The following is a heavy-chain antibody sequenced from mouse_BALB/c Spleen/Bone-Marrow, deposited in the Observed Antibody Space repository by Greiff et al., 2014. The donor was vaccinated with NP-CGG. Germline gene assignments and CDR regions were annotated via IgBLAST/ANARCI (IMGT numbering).Heavy chain of an antibody. CDR3: ARWEYYAMDY. CDR2: IDPANGNT. CDR1: GFNIKDTY. J-gene: IGHJ4*01. Sequence: VQLQQSGAELVKPGASVKLSCAASGFNIKDTYMHWVKQRPEQGLEWVGRIDPANGNTKYDPKFQGKATITADTSSNTAYLQLSSLTSEDTAVYYCARWEYYAMDYWGQGTSVTVSS. D-gene: IGHD4-1*01. V-gene: IGHV14-3*02.